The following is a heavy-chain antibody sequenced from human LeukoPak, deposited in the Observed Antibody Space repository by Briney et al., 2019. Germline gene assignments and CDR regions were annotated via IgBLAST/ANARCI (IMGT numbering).Heavy chain of an antibody. D-gene: IGHD3-10*01. CDR1: GFTFSNHG. J-gene: IGHJ4*02. V-gene: IGHV3-48*04. CDR3: AGYLWFGEPVAY. CDR2: ISSSGSTI. Sequence: PGGSLRLSCAASGFTFSNHGMNWVRQAPGKGLEWVSYISSSGSTIYYADSVKGRFTISRDNAKNSLYLQMNSLRAEDTAVYYCAGYLWFGEPVAYWGQGTLVTVSS.